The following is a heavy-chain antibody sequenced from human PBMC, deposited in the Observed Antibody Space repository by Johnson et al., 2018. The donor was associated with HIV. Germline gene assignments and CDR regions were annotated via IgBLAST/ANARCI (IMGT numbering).Heavy chain of an antibody. CDR3: ARGGSSGYMDDAFDI. D-gene: IGHD1-26*01. J-gene: IGHJ3*02. Sequence: VQLVESGGGVVRPGGSLRVSCTASGFTVSSNYMSWFRQAPGKGLEWVSVLYSGGSTYYADSVKGRFTLSRDNSKNTLYLQMNSLRAEDTAVYYCARGGSSGYMDDAFDIWGQGTMVTVSS. CDR2: LYSGGST. CDR1: GFTVSSNY. V-gene: IGHV3-66*01.